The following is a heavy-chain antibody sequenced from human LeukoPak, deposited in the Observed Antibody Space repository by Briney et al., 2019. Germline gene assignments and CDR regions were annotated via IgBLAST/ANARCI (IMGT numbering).Heavy chain of an antibody. CDR1: GFAFSSYA. V-gene: IGHV3-30-3*02. D-gene: IGHD3-22*01. CDR2: ISYDGSNK. CDR3: AKLYYDSSAESGYFDY. J-gene: IGHJ4*02. Sequence: GGSLRLSCAASGFAFSSYAMHWVRQAPGKGLEWVAVISYDGSNKYYADSVKGRFTISRDNSKNTLYLQMNSLRAEDTAVYYCAKLYYDSSAESGYFDYWGQGTLVTVSS.